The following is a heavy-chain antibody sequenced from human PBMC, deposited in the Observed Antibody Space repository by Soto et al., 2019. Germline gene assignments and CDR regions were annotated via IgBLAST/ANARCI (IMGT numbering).Heavy chain of an antibody. J-gene: IGHJ1*01. CDR3: ARCLPEAATPECGFYL. CDR2: INPNGVDT. CDR1: GYTFTGYY. V-gene: IGHV1-2*02. Sequence: QVQLVQSGAEMRKPGASVKVSCRPSGYTFTGYYIHWVRQAPGQGLDWMGWINPNGVDTSYAQPFQGRVTMTRDRSISTAYTDLSRLTFDDTAIYYCARCLPEAATPECGFYLWGQSNLVTVAS. D-gene: IGHD6-19*01.